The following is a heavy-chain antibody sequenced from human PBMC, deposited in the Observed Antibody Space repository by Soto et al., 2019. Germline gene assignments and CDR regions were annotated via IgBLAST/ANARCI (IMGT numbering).Heavy chain of an antibody. CDR1: GFTFSSYA. V-gene: IGHV3-23*01. Sequence: GRSLRLSCAASGFTFSSYAMSWVRQAPGKGLEWVSAISGSGGSTYYADSVKGRFTISRDNSKNTLYLQMNSLRAEDTAVYYCAKGRLYCSSTSCYLSWVVYYYYYMDVWGKGTTVTVSS. CDR2: ISGSGGST. D-gene: IGHD2-2*01. J-gene: IGHJ6*03. CDR3: AKGRLYCSSTSCYLSWVVYYYYYMDV.